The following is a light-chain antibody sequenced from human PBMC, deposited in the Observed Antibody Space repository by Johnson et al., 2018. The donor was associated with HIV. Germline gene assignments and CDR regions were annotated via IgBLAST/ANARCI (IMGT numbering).Light chain of an antibody. Sequence: QSVLTQPPSVSAAPGQKVTISCSGSSSNIGNNYVSWYRQLPGTAPKVLIYEDNKRPSGIPDRFSASKSGTSVTLAITGLQTGDEADYYCGTWDSSLSAHYVFGTGTKVTVL. J-gene: IGLJ1*01. CDR1: SSNIGNNY. CDR3: GTWDSSLSAHYV. CDR2: EDN. V-gene: IGLV1-51*02.